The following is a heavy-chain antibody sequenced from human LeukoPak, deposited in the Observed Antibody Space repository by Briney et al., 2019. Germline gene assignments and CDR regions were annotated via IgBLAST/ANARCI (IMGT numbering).Heavy chain of an antibody. D-gene: IGHD1-26*01. CDR3: ARLQYSGSYYTGKFDY. Sequence: GESSQISCKGSGYSFTSYWIGWVRQMPGKGLEWMGIIYTGDSDTRYRPSFQGQVTISADKSINTAYLQWNSLKASDTAMYYCARLQYSGSYYTGKFDYWGPGTLVTVPS. V-gene: IGHV5-51*01. CDR1: GYSFTSYW. CDR2: IYTGDSDT. J-gene: IGHJ4*02.